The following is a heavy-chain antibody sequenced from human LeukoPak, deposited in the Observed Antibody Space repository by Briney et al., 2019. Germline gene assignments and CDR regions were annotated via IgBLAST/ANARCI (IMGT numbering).Heavy chain of an antibody. CDR2: ISGSGSTI. V-gene: IGHV3-48*03. D-gene: IGHD3-3*01. J-gene: IGHJ6*03. Sequence: GGSLRLSCAASGFTFSSYEMNWVRQAPGKGLEWVSYISGSGSTIYYADSVKGRFTISRDNAKNSLYLQMNSLRAEDTGVYYCARTGRGYDFWSGSYYYMDVWGKGTTVTVSS. CDR3: ARTGRGYDFWSGSYYYMDV. CDR1: GFTFSSYE.